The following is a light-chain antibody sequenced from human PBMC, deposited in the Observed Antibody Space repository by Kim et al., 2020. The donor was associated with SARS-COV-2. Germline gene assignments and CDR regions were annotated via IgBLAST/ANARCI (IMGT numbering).Light chain of an antibody. Sequence: QSVLTQPPSASGTPGQRVTISCSGSSSTIGSNYVYWYQQLPGTAPKLLIYRNYQRPSGVPDRFSGSKSGTSASLAISGLRSEDEADYYCAAWDDSLSRVVFGGGTQLTVL. CDR2: RNY. CDR1: SSTIGSNY. V-gene: IGLV1-47*01. CDR3: AAWDDSLSRVV. J-gene: IGLJ2*01.